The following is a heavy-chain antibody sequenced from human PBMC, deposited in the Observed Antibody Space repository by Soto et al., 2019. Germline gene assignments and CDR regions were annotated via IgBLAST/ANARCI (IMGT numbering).Heavy chain of an antibody. CDR2: IYYTGTT. V-gene: IGHV4-31*02. Sequence: SETLSLTCTVSGDSISGGNYYWTWIRQHPGRGLGWIGYIYYTGTTHYSPSLQSRVTMSVDTSKNQISLTLTSLTPADTAVYFCARLYTYGYYHFDHWGQGTLVTVSS. D-gene: IGHD3-22*01. CDR1: GDSISGGNYY. J-gene: IGHJ4*02. CDR3: ARLYTYGYYHFDH.